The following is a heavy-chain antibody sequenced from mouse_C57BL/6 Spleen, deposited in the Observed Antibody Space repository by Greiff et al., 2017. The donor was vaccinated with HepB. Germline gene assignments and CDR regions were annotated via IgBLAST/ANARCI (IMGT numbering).Heavy chain of an antibody. CDR1: GYSITSGYY. CDR3: ARDGYGKSYFDY. Sequence: EVQLQESGPGLVKPSQSLSLTCSVTGYSITSGYYWNWIRQFPGNKLEWMGYISYDGSNNYNPSLKNRISITRDTSKNQFFLKLNSVTTEDTATYYCARDGYGKSYFDYWGQGTTLTVSS. V-gene: IGHV3-6*01. CDR2: ISYDGSN. J-gene: IGHJ2*01. D-gene: IGHD2-10*02.